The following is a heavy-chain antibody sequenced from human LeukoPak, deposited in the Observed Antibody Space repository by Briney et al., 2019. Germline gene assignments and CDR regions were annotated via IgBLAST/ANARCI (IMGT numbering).Heavy chain of an antibody. CDR3: AKGGKWDVTPFDY. CDR1: VFIFTSYS. J-gene: IGHJ4*02. CDR2: ISGGGGST. D-gene: IGHD1-26*01. Sequence: PGGSLRLSCAASVFIFTSYSMDWVRQAPWKGLEWVSTISGGGGSTYYADSVKGRFTISRDNSKNTLYLQVNSLRAEDTAVYYCAKGGKWDVTPFDYWGQGTLVTVSS. V-gene: IGHV3-23*01.